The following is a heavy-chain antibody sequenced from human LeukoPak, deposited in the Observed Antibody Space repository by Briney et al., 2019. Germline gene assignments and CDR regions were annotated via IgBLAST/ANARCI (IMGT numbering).Heavy chain of an antibody. CDR2: IRYDGSNK. J-gene: IGHJ4*02. CDR1: GFTFSSYG. Sequence: GGSLRLSCAASGFTFSSYGMHWVRQAPGKGLEWVAFIRYDGSNKYYADSVKGRFTISRDNSKNTLYLQMNSLRAEDTAVYYCAKEQRGYCSSTSCYGPSFGYWGQGTLVTVSS. V-gene: IGHV3-30*02. CDR3: AKEQRGYCSSTSCYGPSFGY. D-gene: IGHD2-2*01.